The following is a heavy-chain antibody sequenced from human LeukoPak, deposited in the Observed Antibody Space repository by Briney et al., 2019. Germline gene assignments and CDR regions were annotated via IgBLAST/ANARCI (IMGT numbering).Heavy chain of an antibody. V-gene: IGHV1-18*01. Sequence: GASVKVSYKASGYTFTSYGISWVRQAPGQGLEWMGWISAYNGNTNYAQKLQGRVTMAIDTSTSTAYMELRSLRSDDTAVYYCASTTRFTPFDIWGQGTMVTVSS. CDR1: GYTFTSYG. J-gene: IGHJ3*02. D-gene: IGHD4-17*01. CDR3: ASTTRFTPFDI. CDR2: ISAYNGNT.